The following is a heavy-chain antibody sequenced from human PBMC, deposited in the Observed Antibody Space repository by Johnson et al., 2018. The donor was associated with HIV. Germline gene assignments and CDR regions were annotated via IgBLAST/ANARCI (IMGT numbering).Heavy chain of an antibody. CDR1: GFTFSTYD. J-gene: IGHJ3*02. Sequence: QVQLVESGGGVVQPGRSLRLSCAASGFTFSTYDMHWVRQAPGKGLEWVAVISYDGSNKYYADSVKGRFTISRDSSKNTLYLQMNSLRADDTAVYYCARGSRYTHDNDDVYLLQAFDIWGQGTMVTVSS. D-gene: IGHD3-16*01. CDR2: ISYDGSNK. CDR3: ARGSRYTHDNDDVYLLQAFDI. V-gene: IGHV3-30-3*01.